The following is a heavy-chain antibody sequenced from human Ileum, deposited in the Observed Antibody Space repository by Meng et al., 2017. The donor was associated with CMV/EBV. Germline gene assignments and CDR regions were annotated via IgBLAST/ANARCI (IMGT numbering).Heavy chain of an antibody. Sequence: GESLKISCAASGFTFSSYWMYWVRQAPGKGLVWVSRINTDGGSTSYADSVKGRFTISRDNAKNTLYLQMNSLRVEDTAVYYCAKPGAEFDHYFDYWGQGILVTVYS. D-gene: IGHD1-14*01. CDR2: INTDGGST. CDR3: AKPGAEFDHYFDY. V-gene: IGHV3-74*01. J-gene: IGHJ4*02. CDR1: GFTFSSYW.